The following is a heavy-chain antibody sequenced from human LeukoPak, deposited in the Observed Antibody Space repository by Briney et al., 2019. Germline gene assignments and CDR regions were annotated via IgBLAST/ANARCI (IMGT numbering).Heavy chain of an antibody. CDR1: GFTFSSFA. CDR2: IIGSGGST. D-gene: IGHD2-2*01. Sequence: PGGSLRLSCAASGFTFSSFAMTWVRQAPGKGLEWVSSIIGSGGSTDYADSVRGRFTISRDNSKSTLYLQMNSLRAEDTAVYYCARDFQYCSSTSCYDLRDFDYWGQGTLVTVSS. CDR3: ARDFQYCSSTSCYDLRDFDY. J-gene: IGHJ4*02. V-gene: IGHV3-23*01.